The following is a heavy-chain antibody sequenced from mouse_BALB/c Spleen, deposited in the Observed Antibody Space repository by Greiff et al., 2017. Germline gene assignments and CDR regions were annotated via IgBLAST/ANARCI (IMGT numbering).Heavy chain of an antibody. D-gene: IGHD1-1*01. Sequence: VKLMESGGGLVQPGGSMKLSCVASGFTFSNYWMNWVRQSPEKGLEWVAEIRLKSNNYATHYAESVKGRLTISRDDSKSSVYLQMNNLRAEDTGIYYCTREGSSYYFDYWGQGTTLTVSS. CDR2: IRLKSNNYAT. V-gene: IGHV6-6*02. J-gene: IGHJ2*01. CDR3: TREGSSYYFDY. CDR1: GFTFSNYW.